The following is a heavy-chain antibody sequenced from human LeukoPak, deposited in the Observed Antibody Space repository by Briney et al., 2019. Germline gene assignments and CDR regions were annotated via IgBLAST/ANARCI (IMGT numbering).Heavy chain of an antibody. J-gene: IGHJ6*03. Sequence: SVKVSCKASGGTFSSYAISWVRQAPGQGLEWMGRIIPIFGTANYAQKFQGRVTITTDESTSTAYMELSSLRSEDTAVYYCARDTWVDTAMTSLNYYYYMDVWGKGTTVTVSS. D-gene: IGHD5-18*01. CDR1: GGTFSSYA. CDR2: IIPIFGTA. V-gene: IGHV1-69*05. CDR3: ARDTWVDTAMTSLNYYYYMDV.